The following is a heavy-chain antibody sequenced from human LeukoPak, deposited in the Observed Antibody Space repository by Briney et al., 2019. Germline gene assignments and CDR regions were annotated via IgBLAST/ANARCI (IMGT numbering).Heavy chain of an antibody. CDR3: ARGLYQQLVLDY. J-gene: IGHJ4*02. V-gene: IGHV3-66*01. Sequence: PGGSLRLSCAASGFTVSSNYMSWVRQAPGKGLEWVSVIYSGGDTYYADSVKGRFTISRDNSKNTLYLQMNSLRTEDTAVYYCARGLYQQLVLDYWGQGTLVTVSS. D-gene: IGHD6-13*01. CDR1: GFTVSSNY. CDR2: IYSGGDT.